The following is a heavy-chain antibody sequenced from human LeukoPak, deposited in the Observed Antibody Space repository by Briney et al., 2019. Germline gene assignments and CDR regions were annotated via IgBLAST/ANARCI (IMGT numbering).Heavy chain of an antibody. CDR1: GFTFSSYW. J-gene: IGHJ4*02. V-gene: IGHV3-74*01. CDR2: INPGGSSI. D-gene: IGHD1-14*01. CDR3: ARSNQADDY. Sequence: GGSLRLSCAASGFTFSSYWMHWVRQVPGKGLVWVARINPGGSSITCADSVKGRFTISRDNAKNTLYLQMDSLRAEDTGVYYCARSNQADDYWGQGTLVTVSS.